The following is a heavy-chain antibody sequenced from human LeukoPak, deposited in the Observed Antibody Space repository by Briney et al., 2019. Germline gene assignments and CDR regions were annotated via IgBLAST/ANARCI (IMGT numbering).Heavy chain of an antibody. J-gene: IGHJ4*02. CDR2: IFSRGNT. CDR3: ARAGDTSSYYYFLDF. CDR1: GGSMSNYY. Sequence: SETLSLTCSVSGGSMSNYYWTWIRQPPGKGLEWIGNIFSRGNTNYNPSLKSRVTISIDTSKSQFSLKLSSVTAADTAVYYCARAGDTSSYYYFLDFWGQGTLVTVSS. V-gene: IGHV4-4*09. D-gene: IGHD3-22*01.